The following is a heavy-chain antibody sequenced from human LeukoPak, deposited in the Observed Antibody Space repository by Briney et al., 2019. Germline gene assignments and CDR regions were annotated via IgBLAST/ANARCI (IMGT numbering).Heavy chain of an antibody. V-gene: IGHV1-2*02. CDR1: GYTFTGYY. CDR3: ARGHPAIGIAPQGFDY. CDR2: INPNSGGT. D-gene: IGHD1-26*01. J-gene: IGHJ4*02. Sequence: ASVKVSCKASGYTFTGYYMHWVRQAPGQGLEWMGWINPNSGGTNYAQKFQGRVTMTRDTSISTAYMELSRLRSDDTAVYYCARGHPAIGIAPQGFDYWGQGTLVTVSS.